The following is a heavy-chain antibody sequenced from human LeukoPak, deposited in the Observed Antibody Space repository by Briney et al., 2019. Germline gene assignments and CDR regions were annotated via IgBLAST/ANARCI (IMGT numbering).Heavy chain of an antibody. J-gene: IGHJ4*02. CDR1: GFTFSSYW. D-gene: IGHD2-2*01. Sequence: GGSLRLSCAASGFTFSSYWMTWVRQAPGKGLEWVANINQDGSEKYLVDSVKGRFAISRDNAKNSLYLQMNSLRAEDTAVYYCARVDCNSTSCHIAFDYWGQGTLVTVSS. CDR3: ARVDCNSTSCHIAFDY. V-gene: IGHV3-7*05. CDR2: INQDGSEK.